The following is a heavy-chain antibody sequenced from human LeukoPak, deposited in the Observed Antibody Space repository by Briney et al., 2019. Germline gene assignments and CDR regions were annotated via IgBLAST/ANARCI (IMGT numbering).Heavy chain of an antibody. D-gene: IGHD3-22*01. CDR2: ISGSGDST. J-gene: IGHJ4*02. CDR3: AKGDYDSSGYYSTNNLARLH. CDR1: GFTFSSFG. Sequence: PGGSLRLSCVASGFTFSSFGMSWVRQAPGKGLEWISAISGSGDSTYYADSVKGRFTISRDNSKNTLYLQMNSLRAEDTAVYYCAKGDYDSSGYYSTNNLARLHWGQGTLVTVSS. V-gene: IGHV3-23*01.